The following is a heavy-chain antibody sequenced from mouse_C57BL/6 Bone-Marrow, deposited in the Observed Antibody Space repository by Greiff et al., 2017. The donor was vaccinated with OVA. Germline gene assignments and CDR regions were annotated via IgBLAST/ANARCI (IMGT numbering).Heavy chain of an antibody. CDR2: ISNLAYSI. Sequence: VQLKESGGGLVQPGGSLKLSCAASGFTFSDYGMAWVRQAPRKGPEWVAFISNLAYSIYYADTVTGRFTISRENAKNTLYLEMSSLRSEDTAMYYCARQDYYGSGYAMDYWGQGTSVTVSS. CDR1: GFTFSDYG. D-gene: IGHD1-1*01. J-gene: IGHJ4*01. CDR3: ARQDYYGSGYAMDY. V-gene: IGHV5-15*01.